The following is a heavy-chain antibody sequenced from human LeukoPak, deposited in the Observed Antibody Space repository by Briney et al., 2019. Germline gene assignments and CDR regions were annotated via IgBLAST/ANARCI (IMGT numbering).Heavy chain of an antibody. D-gene: IGHD3-10*01. Sequence: PGGSLRLSCAASGFTFSSYGMHWVRQAPGKGLEWVAFIRYDGSNKYYADSVEGRFTISRDNSKNTLYLQMNSLRAEGTAVYYCAKALHEGRGAYPIYYFDYWGQGTLVTVSS. J-gene: IGHJ4*02. CDR3: AKALHEGRGAYPIYYFDY. CDR2: IRYDGSNK. CDR1: GFTFSSYG. V-gene: IGHV3-30*02.